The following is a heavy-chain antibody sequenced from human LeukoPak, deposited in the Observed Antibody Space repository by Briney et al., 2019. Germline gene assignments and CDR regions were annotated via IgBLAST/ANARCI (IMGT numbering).Heavy chain of an antibody. CDR3: ARMGSGWYVYYYYGMDV. CDR1: GFTFSDYY. Sequence: GGSLRLSCAASGFTFSDYYMSWIRQAPGKGLEWVSYISSSGSTIYYADSVKGRFTISRDNAKNSLYLQMNSLRAEDAAVYYCARMGSGWYVYYYYGMDVWGQGTTVTVSS. V-gene: IGHV3-11*01. J-gene: IGHJ6*02. D-gene: IGHD6-19*01. CDR2: ISSSGSTI.